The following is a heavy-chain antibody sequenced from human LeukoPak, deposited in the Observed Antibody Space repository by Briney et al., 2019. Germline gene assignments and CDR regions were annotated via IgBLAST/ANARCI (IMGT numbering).Heavy chain of an antibody. Sequence: SVKVSCKASGGTFSSYAISWVRQAPGQGLEWMGGIIPIFGTANYAQKFQGRVTITADKSTSTAYMELSSLRSEDTAVYYCASSGYGSVRVWLDPLGDAFDIWGQGTMVTVSS. J-gene: IGHJ3*02. V-gene: IGHV1-69*06. CDR2: IIPIFGTA. CDR1: GGTFSSYA. D-gene: IGHD3-10*01. CDR3: ASSGYGSVRVWLDPLGDAFDI.